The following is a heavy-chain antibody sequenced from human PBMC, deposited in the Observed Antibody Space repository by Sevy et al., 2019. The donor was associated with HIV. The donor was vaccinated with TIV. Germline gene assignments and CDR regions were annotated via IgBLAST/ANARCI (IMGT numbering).Heavy chain of an antibody. CDR1: GFTFSSYW. Sequence: GGSLRLSCAASGFTFSSYWMSWVRQAPGKGLEWVANIKQDGSEKYYVDSVKGRFTISRDNAKNSLYLQMNSLRAEDTAVYYCARGRKYPNVVTALSSYYYYYMDVWGKGTTVTVSS. V-gene: IGHV3-7*01. CDR2: IKQDGSEK. CDR3: ARGRKYPNVVTALSSYYYYYMDV. D-gene: IGHD5-18*01. J-gene: IGHJ6*03.